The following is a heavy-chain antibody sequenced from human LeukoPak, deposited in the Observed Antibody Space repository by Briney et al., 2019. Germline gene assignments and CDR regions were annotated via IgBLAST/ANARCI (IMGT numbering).Heavy chain of an antibody. D-gene: IGHD3-22*01. V-gene: IGHV4-39*01. CDR3: ARRLLYYYDSSGYYLEGTFDP. J-gene: IGHJ5*02. CDR1: GGSISSSSYY. Sequence: SETLSLTCTVSGGSISSSSYYWGWIRQPPGKGLEWIGSIYYSGSTYYNPSLKSRVTISVDTSKNQFSLKLSSVTAADTAVYYCARRLLYYYDSSGYYLEGTFDPWGQGTLVTVSS. CDR2: IYYSGST.